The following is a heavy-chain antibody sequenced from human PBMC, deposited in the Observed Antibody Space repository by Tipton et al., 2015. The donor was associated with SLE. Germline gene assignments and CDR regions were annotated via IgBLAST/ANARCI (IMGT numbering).Heavy chain of an antibody. CDR1: GGSISSYS. CDR2: INYSGTT. V-gene: IGHV4-39*07. D-gene: IGHD3-10*01. CDR3: TRHDYFASGRVY. Sequence: TLSLTCTVSGGSISSYSWGWIRQPPGKGLEWIGSINYSGTTSYNPSLKSRFNISVDTSKNQFSLKLSSVTAADTAVYYCTRHDYFASGRVYWGQGTLVTVSS. J-gene: IGHJ4*02.